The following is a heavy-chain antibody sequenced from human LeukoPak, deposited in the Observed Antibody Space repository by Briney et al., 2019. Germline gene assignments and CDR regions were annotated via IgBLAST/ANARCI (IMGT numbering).Heavy chain of an antibody. CDR3: AKDRGIAVAGTDFDY. J-gene: IGHJ4*02. Sequence: PGGSLRLSCAVSGFTFRSYAMTWVRQAPGKGLEWVSTITGSGGSTYYADSVKGRFTIYRDNSKNTLYLQMNSLRAEDTAVYYCAKDRGIAVAGTDFDYWGQGTLVTVSS. CDR2: ITGSGGST. V-gene: IGHV3-23*01. CDR1: GFTFRSYA. D-gene: IGHD6-19*01.